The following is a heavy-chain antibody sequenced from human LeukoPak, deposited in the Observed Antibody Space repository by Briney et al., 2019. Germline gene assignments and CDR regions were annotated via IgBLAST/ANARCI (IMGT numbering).Heavy chain of an antibody. J-gene: IGHJ5*02. Sequence: GGSLRLSCVASGFTFSVYWMSWVRQAPGKGLEWVANIKEDGSEKYFVDSVKGRFTISRDNAKNSLYLQMSSLRAEDTAVYYCARGGSWFAPWGQGTLVTVSS. D-gene: IGHD3-10*01. V-gene: IGHV3-7*01. CDR1: GFTFSVYW. CDR3: ARGGSWFAP. CDR2: IKEDGSEK.